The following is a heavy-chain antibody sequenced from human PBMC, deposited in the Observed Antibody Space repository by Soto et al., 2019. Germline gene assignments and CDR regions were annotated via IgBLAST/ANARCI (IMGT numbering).Heavy chain of an antibody. D-gene: IGHD1-1*01. CDR2: ISAHNGNT. V-gene: IGHV1-18*01. Sequence: QVHLVQSGAEVKKPGASVKVSCKCSGYTFTSYGITWVRQAPGQGLEWMGWISAHNGNTDYAQKSQGRVTVTRDTSTSTAYMELRSLRSDDTAVYYCARGRYGDYWGQGALVTVSS. CDR1: GYTFTSYG. J-gene: IGHJ4*02. CDR3: ARGRYGDY.